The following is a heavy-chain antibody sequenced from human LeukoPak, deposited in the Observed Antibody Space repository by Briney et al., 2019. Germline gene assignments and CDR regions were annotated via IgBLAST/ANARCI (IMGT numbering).Heavy chain of an antibody. CDR1: GFTFSSYS. J-gene: IGHJ5*02. V-gene: IGHV3-21*01. Sequence: PGGSLRLSCAASGFTFSSYSMNWVRQAPGKGLEWVSSISSSSSYIYYADSVKGRFTISRDNAKNSLYLQMNSLRAEDTAVYYCAREGSITGTTYPARWFDPWGQGTLVTVSS. CDR2: ISSSSSYI. CDR3: AREGSITGTTYPARWFDP. D-gene: IGHD1-7*01.